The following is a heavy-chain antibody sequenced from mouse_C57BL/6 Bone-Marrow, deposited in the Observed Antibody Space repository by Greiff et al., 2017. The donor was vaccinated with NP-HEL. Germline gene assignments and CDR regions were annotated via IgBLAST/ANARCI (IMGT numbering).Heavy chain of an antibody. Sequence: VQLQQPGAELVMPGASVKLSCKASGYTFTSYWMHWVKQRPGQGLEWIGEIDPSDSYTNYNQKFKGKSTLTVDKSSSTAYMQLSSLTSEDSAVYYCASETAQAVAYWGQGTLVTVSA. CDR3: ASETAQAVAY. CDR2: IDPSDSYT. J-gene: IGHJ3*01. CDR1: GYTFTSYW. V-gene: IGHV1-69*01. D-gene: IGHD3-2*02.